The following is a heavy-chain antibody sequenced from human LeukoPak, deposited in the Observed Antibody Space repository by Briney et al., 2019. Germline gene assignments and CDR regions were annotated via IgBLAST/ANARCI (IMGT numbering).Heavy chain of an antibody. CDR2: ISGSGGST. CDR3: ARMGIVFDY. V-gene: IGHV3-23*01. CDR1: GFTFSSYA. Sequence: GGSLRLSCAASGFTFSSYAMSWVRQAPGKGLEWVSAISGSGGSTYYADSVKGRFTISRDNAKNSLYLQMNSLRAEDTAVYYCARMGIVFDYWGQGTLVTVSS. D-gene: IGHD7-27*01. J-gene: IGHJ4*02.